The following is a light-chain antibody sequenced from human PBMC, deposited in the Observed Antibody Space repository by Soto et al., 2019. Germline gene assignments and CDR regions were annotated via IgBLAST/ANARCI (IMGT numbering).Light chain of an antibody. CDR3: SSFGGNNNYV. CDR2: EVN. V-gene: IGLV2-8*01. Sequence: QSGLTQPPSASGSPGQSVTISCTGTSSDVGSYVYVSWHQQHPDKAPKLLLYEVNKRPSGVPDRFSGSKSGNTASLTVSGLQAEDEADYYCSSFGGNNNYVFGTGTKLTVL. J-gene: IGLJ1*01. CDR1: SSDVGSYVY.